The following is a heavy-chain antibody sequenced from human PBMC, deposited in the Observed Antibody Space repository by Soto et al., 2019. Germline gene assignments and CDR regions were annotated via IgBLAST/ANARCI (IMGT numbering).Heavy chain of an antibody. V-gene: IGHV4-34*01. CDR1: GGSFSGYY. CDR2: INHSGST. J-gene: IGHJ5*02. D-gene: IGHD3-16*01. CDR3: ARGGRGFNWGRAIGNWFDP. Sequence: QVQLQQWGAGLLKPSETLSLTCAVYGGSFSGYYWSWIRQPPGKGLEWIGEINHSGSTNYNPSLKSRVTISVETSKNQFSLKLSSVTAADTAVYYCARGGRGFNWGRAIGNWFDPWGQGTLVTVSS.